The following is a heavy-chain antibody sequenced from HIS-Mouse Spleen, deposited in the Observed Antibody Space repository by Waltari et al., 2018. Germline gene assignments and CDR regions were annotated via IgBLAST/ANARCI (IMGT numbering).Heavy chain of an antibody. D-gene: IGHD3-22*01. CDR1: GGTFSSYA. V-gene: IGHV1-69*01. CDR2: IIPIFGTA. Sequence: QVQLVQSGAEVKKPGSSVKVSCKASGGTFSSYAISWVRQAPGQGLEWMGGIIPIFGTANYAQKFQGRVTITADESTSTAYMELSSLRSEDTAVYYCARENSDSSGYYFDYWGQGTLVTVSS. J-gene: IGHJ4*02. CDR3: ARENSDSSGYYFDY.